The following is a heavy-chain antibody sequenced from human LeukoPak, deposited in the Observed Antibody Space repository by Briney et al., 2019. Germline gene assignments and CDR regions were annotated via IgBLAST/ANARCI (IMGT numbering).Heavy chain of an antibody. D-gene: IGHD2-15*01. CDR2: ISGSGGST. V-gene: IGHV3-23*01. Sequence: PGGSLRLSCAASGFTFSSYAMSWVRQAPGKGLEWVSAISGSGGSTYYADSVKGRFTISRDNSKNTLYLQMNSLRAEDTAVYYCATSSVQKYCSGGSCYSGGDYWGQGTLVTVSS. J-gene: IGHJ4*02. CDR1: GFTFSSYA. CDR3: ATSSVQKYCSGGSCYSGGDY.